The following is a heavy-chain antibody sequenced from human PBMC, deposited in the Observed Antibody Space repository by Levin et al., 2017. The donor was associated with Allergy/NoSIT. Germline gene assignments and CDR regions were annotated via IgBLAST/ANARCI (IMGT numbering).Heavy chain of an antibody. CDR3: ASRRAAVSSPFHYSDV. J-gene: IGHJ6*02. V-gene: IGHV4-39*02. CDR1: GDSVSSSSYY. Sequence: SETLSLTCTVSGDSVSSSSYYWGWIRQTPGKGLEWIGSMHYSGTTYHNPSLKSRVTVSAETSGNYFSLKLSSVTAADTAVYYCASRRAAVSSPFHYSDVWGQGTTVTVSS. CDR2: MHYSGTT. D-gene: IGHD6-25*01.